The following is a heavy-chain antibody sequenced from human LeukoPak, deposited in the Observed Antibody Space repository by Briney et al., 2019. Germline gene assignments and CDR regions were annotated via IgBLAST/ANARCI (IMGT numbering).Heavy chain of an antibody. CDR3: AREGTAMVDYYYYGMDV. J-gene: IGHJ6*02. V-gene: IGHV3-11*01. Sequence: GGSLRLSCAASGFTFSDYYMSWIRQAPGKGLEWVSYISSSGSTIYYADSVKGRFTISRDNAKNSLYLQMNSLRVEDTAVYYCAREGTAMVDYYYYGMDVWGQGTTVTVSS. D-gene: IGHD5-18*01. CDR1: GFTFSDYY. CDR2: ISSSGSTI.